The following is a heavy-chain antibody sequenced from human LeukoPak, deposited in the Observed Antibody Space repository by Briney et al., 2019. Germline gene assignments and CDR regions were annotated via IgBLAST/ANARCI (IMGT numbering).Heavy chain of an antibody. CDR2: IIPIFGTA. Sequence: SVKVSCKASGGTFSSYAISWVRQAPGQGLEWMGGIIPIFGTANYAQKFQGRVTITADESTSTAYMELSSLRSEDTAVYYCARGLYGSGSGYYYMDVWGKGTTVTISS. J-gene: IGHJ6*03. V-gene: IGHV1-69*13. CDR1: GGTFSSYA. D-gene: IGHD3-10*01. CDR3: ARGLYGSGSGYYYMDV.